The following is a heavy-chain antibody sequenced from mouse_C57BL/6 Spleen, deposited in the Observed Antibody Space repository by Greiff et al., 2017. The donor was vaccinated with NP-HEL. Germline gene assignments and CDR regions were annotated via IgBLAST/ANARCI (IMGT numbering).Heavy chain of an antibody. CDR1: GYAFSSSW. Sequence: VQLQQSGPELVKPGASVKISCKASGYAFSSSWMNWVKQRPGKGLEWIGRIYPGDGDTNYNGKFKGKSTLTADKSSSTAYMQLSSLTSEDSAVYFWARVELRLPYYFDYWGQGTTLTVSS. CDR2: IYPGDGDT. V-gene: IGHV1-82*01. J-gene: IGHJ2*01. CDR3: ARVELRLPYYFDY. D-gene: IGHD3-2*02.